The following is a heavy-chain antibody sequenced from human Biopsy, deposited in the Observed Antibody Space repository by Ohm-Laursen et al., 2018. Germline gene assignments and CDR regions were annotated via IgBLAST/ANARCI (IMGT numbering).Heavy chain of an antibody. CDR1: GYTFTTYG. Sequence: SSVKVSCKASGYTFTTYGITWGRQAPGQGLEWMGWISGFTANTNYAQKFQGRVTMTADTSTTTAYMELSNLKSEDTAVYYCATPFQYYDSWGGYPPFDHWGQGTLVTVSS. J-gene: IGHJ4*02. CDR3: ATPFQYYDSWGGYPPFDH. CDR2: ISGFTANT. V-gene: IGHV1-18*01. D-gene: IGHD3-3*01.